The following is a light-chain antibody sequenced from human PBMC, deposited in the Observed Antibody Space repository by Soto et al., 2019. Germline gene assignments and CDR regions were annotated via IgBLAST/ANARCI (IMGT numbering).Light chain of an antibody. Sequence: IVLTQSPGTLSLSPGEVATLSCGASQTITYNFLAWYQQKPGLAPRLLVYDASNRARGIPDRFSGSGSGTDFTLTINTVEPEDFAVYYCRHYDESSSTFGGGTRVEI. J-gene: IGKJ4*01. CDR1: QTITYNF. CDR3: RHYDESSST. V-gene: IGKV3D-20*01. CDR2: DAS.